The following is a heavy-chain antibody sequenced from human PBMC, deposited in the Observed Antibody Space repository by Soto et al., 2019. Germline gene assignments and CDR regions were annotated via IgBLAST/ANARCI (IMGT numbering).Heavy chain of an antibody. V-gene: IGHV3-23*01. J-gene: IGHJ4*02. D-gene: IGHD3-10*01. CDR3: ARGSKDSYPGSRIFDF. CDR1: GFTFSSYA. Sequence: LRLSFAASGFTFSSYAMSWVRQAPGKGLEWVSAISGSGGSTYYADSVKGRFTISRDNSRKTLYLQMSSLRADDSAVYFCARGSKDSYPGSRIFDFWGRGTLVTVSS. CDR2: ISGSGGST.